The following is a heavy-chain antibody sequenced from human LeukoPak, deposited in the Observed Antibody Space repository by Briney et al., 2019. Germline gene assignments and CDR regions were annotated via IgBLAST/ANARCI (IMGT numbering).Heavy chain of an antibody. J-gene: IGHJ4*02. Sequence: SETLSLTCTFSGGSISGYCWNWIRQPPGKGLEWIGYIYYSGSTNYNPSLKSRVTISVDTSKNQFSLKLSSVTAADTALYYCARGGSGSYYGFDYWGQGTLVTVSS. CDR2: IYYSGST. CDR1: GGSISGYC. CDR3: ARGGSGSYYGFDY. D-gene: IGHD3-10*01. V-gene: IGHV4-59*01.